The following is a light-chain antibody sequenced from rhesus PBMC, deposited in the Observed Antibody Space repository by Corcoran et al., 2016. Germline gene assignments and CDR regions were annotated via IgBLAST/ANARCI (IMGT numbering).Light chain of an antibody. CDR3: QHYYSTPFT. V-gene: IGKV1-33*02. J-gene: IGKJ3*01. Sequence: DIQMTQSPSSLSASVGDRVTITCRASQGITNDLAWYQQKPGETSKLLIYGASSLQSGIPSRFSGSGSWTYFTLTISSLQPEDFATYYCQHYYSTPFTFGPGTKLDIK. CDR2: GAS. CDR1: QGITND.